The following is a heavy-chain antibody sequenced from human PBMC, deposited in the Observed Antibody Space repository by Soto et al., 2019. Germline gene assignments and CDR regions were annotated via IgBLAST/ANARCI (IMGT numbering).Heavy chain of an antibody. CDR2: IYYSGST. J-gene: IGHJ4*02. Sequence: KTSETLSLTCTVSGGSISSYYWSWIRQPPGKGLEWIGYIYYSGSTNYNPSLKSRVTISVDTSKNQFSLKLSSVTAADTAVYYCARGTSGSPRSNLDYWGQGTLVTVSS. V-gene: IGHV4-59*01. CDR1: GGSISSYY. D-gene: IGHD1-26*01. CDR3: ARGTSGSPRSNLDY.